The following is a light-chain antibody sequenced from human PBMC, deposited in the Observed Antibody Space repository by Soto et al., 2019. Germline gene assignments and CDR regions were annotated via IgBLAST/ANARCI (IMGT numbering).Light chain of an antibody. CDR1: SSNIGSNY. CDR2: RNN. Sequence: QSALTQPPSASGTPGQRVTISCSGSSSNIGSNYVYWYQQLPGTAPKLLIYRNNQRPSGVPDRFSGSKSGTSASLAISGLQAEDEADYYCQSYDTSLSAVVFGGGTKLTVL. J-gene: IGLJ3*02. CDR3: QSYDTSLSAVV. V-gene: IGLV1-47*01.